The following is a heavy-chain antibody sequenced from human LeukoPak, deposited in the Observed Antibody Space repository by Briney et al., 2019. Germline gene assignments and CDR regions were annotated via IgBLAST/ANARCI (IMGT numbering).Heavy chain of an antibody. D-gene: IGHD5-18*01. CDR2: INHSGST. CDR1: GGSFSGYY. J-gene: IGHJ4*02. V-gene: IGHV4-34*01. CDR3: ASGYSYGYPTRSVDY. Sequence: SETLSLTCAVYGGSFSGYYWSWIRQPPGKGLEWIGEINHSGSTNYNPSLKSRVTISVDTSKNQFSLKLSSVTAADTAVYYCASGYSYGYPTRSVDYWGQGTLVTVSS.